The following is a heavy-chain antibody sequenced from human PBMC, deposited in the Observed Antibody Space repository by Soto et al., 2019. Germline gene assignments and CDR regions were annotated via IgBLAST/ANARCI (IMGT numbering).Heavy chain of an antibody. J-gene: IGHJ4*02. CDR1: GLPFSSYA. V-gene: IGHV3-23*01. CDR3: ARDEVWACKLSCFDY. Sequence: GGSLILSSAASGLPFSSYAMIWVSQAPGKGLEWVSAISGSGDSTFYADSVKGRFSLSRDNSKNTLYLQMNSLRADDTAVYYCARDEVWACKLSCFDYWGQGTMVTVSS. CDR2: ISGSGDST. D-gene: IGHD3-16*01.